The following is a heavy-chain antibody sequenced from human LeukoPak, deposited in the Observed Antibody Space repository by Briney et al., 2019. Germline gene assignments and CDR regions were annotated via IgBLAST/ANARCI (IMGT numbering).Heavy chain of an antibody. D-gene: IGHD3-22*01. CDR2: ISSSSSYI. CDR3: ARASYYYDSSVRDAFDI. V-gene: IGHV3-21*01. Sequence: GGSLRLSCAASGFTFSSYAMSWVRQAPGKGLEWVSSISSSSSYIYYADSVKGRFTISRDNAKNSLYLQMNSLRAEDTAVYYCARASYYYDSSVRDAFDIWGQGTMVTVSS. J-gene: IGHJ3*02. CDR1: GFTFSSYA.